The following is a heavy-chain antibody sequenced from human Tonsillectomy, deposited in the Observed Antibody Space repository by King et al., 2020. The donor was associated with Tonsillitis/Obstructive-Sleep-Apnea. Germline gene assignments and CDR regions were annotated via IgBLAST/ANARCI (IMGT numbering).Heavy chain of an antibody. J-gene: IGHJ4*02. D-gene: IGHD1-26*01. CDR1: GGTFSSYA. CDR3: ARADQYSGSYYVNFDY. CDR2: IIPILGIA. V-gene: IGHV1-69*10. Sequence: QLVQSGAEVKKPGSSVKVSCKASGGTFSSYAISWVRQAPGQGLEWMGGIIPILGIANYAQKFQGRVTITADKSTSTAYMELSSLRSEDTAVYYCARADQYSGSYYVNFDYWGQGPLVTVSS.